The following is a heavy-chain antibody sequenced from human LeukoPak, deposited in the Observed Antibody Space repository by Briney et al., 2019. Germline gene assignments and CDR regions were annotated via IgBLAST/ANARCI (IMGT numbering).Heavy chain of an antibody. J-gene: IGHJ2*01. D-gene: IGHD6-19*01. Sequence: PSETLSLTCTVSGGSISSSSYYWGWIRQPPGKGLEWIGSIYYSGSTYYNPSLKSRVTISVDTSKNQFSLKLSSVTAADTAVYYCARFYISGWTYWYFDRWGRGTLVTVSS. CDR1: GGSISSSSYY. CDR2: IYYSGST. V-gene: IGHV4-39*01. CDR3: ARFYISGWTYWYFDR.